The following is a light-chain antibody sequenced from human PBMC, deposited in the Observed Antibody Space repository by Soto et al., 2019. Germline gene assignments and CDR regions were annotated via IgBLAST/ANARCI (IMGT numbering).Light chain of an antibody. CDR2: EVN. Sequence: QSALTQPASVSGSPGQSVTISCTGTSSDVGGYNYVSWYQQHPGKAPKLIIYEVNNRPSGVSDRFSGSKSDNTASLTISGLQAEDEADYYCSSYTSSDSWVFGGGTKLTVL. CDR3: SSYTSSDSWV. J-gene: IGLJ3*02. CDR1: SSDVGGYNY. V-gene: IGLV2-14*01.